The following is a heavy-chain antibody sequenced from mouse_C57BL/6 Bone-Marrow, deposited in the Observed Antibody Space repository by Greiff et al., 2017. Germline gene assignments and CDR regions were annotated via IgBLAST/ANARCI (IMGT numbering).Heavy chain of an antibody. J-gene: IGHJ1*03. CDR2: ISDGGSYT. CDR1: GFTFSSYA. Sequence: EVNLVESGGGLVKPGGSLKLSCAASGFTFSSYAMSWVRQTPEKRLEWVATISDGGSYTYYPDNVKGRFTISRDNAKNNLYLQMSHLKSEDTAMYYCAGEVTYDVWGTGTTVTVSS. CDR3: AGEVTYDV. V-gene: IGHV5-4*01. D-gene: IGHD2-12*01.